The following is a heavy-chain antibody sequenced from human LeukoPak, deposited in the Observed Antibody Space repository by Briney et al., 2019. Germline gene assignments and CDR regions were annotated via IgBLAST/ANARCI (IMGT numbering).Heavy chain of an antibody. CDR2: INHRGAT. CDR1: GGSLSDHD. V-gene: IGHV4-34*01. D-gene: IGHD3-22*01. J-gene: IGHJ4*02. Sequence: SETLSLTCAVFGGSLSDHDWSWIRQPPGKGLEWIGEINHRGATNYNPSLKSRVTFSLDTSKNQVSLKLNSLTAADTAVYYCARGKGDLSMIVMIVTAVEFYFDSWGPGTLVTVSS. CDR3: ARGKGDLSMIVMIVTAVEFYFDS.